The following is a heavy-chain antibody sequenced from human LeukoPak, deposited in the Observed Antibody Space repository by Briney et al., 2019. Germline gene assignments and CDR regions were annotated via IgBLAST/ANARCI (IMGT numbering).Heavy chain of an antibody. CDR2: ISATGAYT. D-gene: IGHD1-26*01. V-gene: IGHV3-23*01. CDR3: AKGGKWDVTPFDY. J-gene: IGHJ4*02. CDR1: GFTFSMYA. Sequence: GGSLRLSCAASGFTFSMYAMSWVRQAPGKGLEWVSAISATGAYTYSPDFVKGRFTISRDNSKNTLFLEMKSLRAEDTAVYYCAKGGKWDVTPFDYWGQGTLVTVSS.